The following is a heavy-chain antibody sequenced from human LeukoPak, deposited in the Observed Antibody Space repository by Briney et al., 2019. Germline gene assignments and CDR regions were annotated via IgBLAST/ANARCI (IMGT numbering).Heavy chain of an antibody. D-gene: IGHD6-19*01. CDR1: GCSISSYY. CDR2: IFSSGST. Sequence: PSETLSLTCTGSGCSISSYYWSWIRQSAGKGLEWIGRIFSSGSTNYNPSLKSRATMSVDMSKNQFSLTLSSVTAADTALYYCARGGYGNGWYLDYWGQGTLVTVSS. CDR3: ARGGYGNGWYLDY. V-gene: IGHV4-4*07. J-gene: IGHJ4*02.